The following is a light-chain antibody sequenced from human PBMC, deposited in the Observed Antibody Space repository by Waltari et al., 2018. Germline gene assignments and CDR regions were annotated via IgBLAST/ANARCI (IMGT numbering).Light chain of an antibody. CDR1: QSFNSN. Sequence: EIVMTQSPATLSVSPGERAPLPCRASQSFNSNLALAWYQQKPGQAPRLLIYGASIRATGIPARFSGSGSGTEFPLTISSLQSEDFAVYYCQQYNKWPLTFGGGTKVEIQ. J-gene: IGKJ4*01. CDR2: GAS. CDR3: QQYNKWPLT. V-gene: IGKV3-15*01.